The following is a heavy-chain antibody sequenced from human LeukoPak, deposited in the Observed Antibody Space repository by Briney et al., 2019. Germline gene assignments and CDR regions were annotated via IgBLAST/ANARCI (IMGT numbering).Heavy chain of an antibody. CDR1: GGSISSYY. V-gene: IGHV4-4*07. D-gene: IGHD2-2*01. CDR2: IYTSGST. Sequence: PSETLSLTCTVSGGSISSYYWSWIRQPAGKGLEWIGRIYTSGSTNYNPSLKSRVTMSVDTSKNQFSLKLSSVTAADTAVYYCAIDGWDCSSTSCSSNWFDPWGQGTLVTVSS. J-gene: IGHJ5*02. CDR3: AIDGWDCSSTSCSSNWFDP.